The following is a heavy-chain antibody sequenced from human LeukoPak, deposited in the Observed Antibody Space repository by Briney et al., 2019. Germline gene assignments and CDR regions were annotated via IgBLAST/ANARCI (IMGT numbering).Heavy chain of an antibody. CDR3: ARRFNAYCGGDCPPYFDY. V-gene: IGHV5-51*01. Sequence: GESLKISCKGSGCSFTSYWIGWVRQMPGKGLEWMGIIYPGDSDTRYSPSFQGQVTISADKSISTAYLQWSSLKASDTAMYYCARRFNAYCGGDCPPYFDYWGQGTLVTVSS. D-gene: IGHD2-21*02. J-gene: IGHJ4*02. CDR2: IYPGDSDT. CDR1: GCSFTSYW.